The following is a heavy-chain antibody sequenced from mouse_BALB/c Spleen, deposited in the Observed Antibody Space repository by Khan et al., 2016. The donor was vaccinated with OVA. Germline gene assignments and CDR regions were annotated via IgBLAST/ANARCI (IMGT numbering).Heavy chain of an antibody. D-gene: IGHD1-1*01. Sequence: VQLQQSGAELVKAGASVKMSCKASGYTFTSYWMHWVKQRLGQGLEWFAETNPTNGRTYYNEKFKSKATLTVDKSSSTAYMLLSGPTFEDSAGYYCARINKIVATYFDYWGQGTTLTVSS. CDR2: TNPTNGRT. V-gene: IGHV1S81*02. CDR1: GYTFTSYW. J-gene: IGHJ2*01. CDR3: ARINKIVATYFDY.